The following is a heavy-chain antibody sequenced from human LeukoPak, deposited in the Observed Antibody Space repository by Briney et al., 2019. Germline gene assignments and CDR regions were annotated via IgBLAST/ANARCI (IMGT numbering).Heavy chain of an antibody. J-gene: IGHJ4*02. D-gene: IGHD1-26*01. CDR1: GXSVSNNSSA. V-gene: IGHV6-1*01. CDR3: ARSVGSPTSGFEH. CDR2: TYYRSKWYN. Sequence: SQTLSLTCAISGXSVSNNSSAWSWIRQSPSRGLEWLGRTYYRSKWYNDYAVSLKSRITINPDTSKNHFTLQLNSVTPEDTAVYYCARSVGSPTSGFEHWGQGTLVTVSS.